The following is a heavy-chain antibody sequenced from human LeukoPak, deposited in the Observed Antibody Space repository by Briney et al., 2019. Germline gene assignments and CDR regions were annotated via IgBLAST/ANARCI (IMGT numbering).Heavy chain of an antibody. CDR3: AKDGRRGYYYDSSGYPHGAFDI. Sequence: LTGGSLRLSCAASGFTFSSYAMSGVRQAPGKGLEWVSAISGSGGSTYYADSVKGRFTISRDNSKNTLYLQMNSLRAEDTAVYYCAKDGRRGYYYDSSGYPHGAFDIWGQGTMVTVSS. D-gene: IGHD3-22*01. J-gene: IGHJ3*02. V-gene: IGHV3-23*01. CDR2: ISGSGGST. CDR1: GFTFSSYA.